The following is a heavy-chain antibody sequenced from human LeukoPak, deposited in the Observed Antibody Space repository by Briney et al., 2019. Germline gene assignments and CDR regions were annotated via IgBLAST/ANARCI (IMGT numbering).Heavy chain of an antibody. J-gene: IGHJ4*02. Sequence: QPGGSLRLSCAASGFTFSSYAMSWVRQAPGKGLEWVSAISGSGGSTYYADSVKGRFTISRDNSKNTLYLQMNSLRAEDTAVYYCAKARRFLEWLPYYFDYWGQGTLVTVSS. CDR3: AKARRFLEWLPYYFDY. CDR1: GFTFSSYA. V-gene: IGHV3-23*01. D-gene: IGHD3-3*01. CDR2: ISGSGGST.